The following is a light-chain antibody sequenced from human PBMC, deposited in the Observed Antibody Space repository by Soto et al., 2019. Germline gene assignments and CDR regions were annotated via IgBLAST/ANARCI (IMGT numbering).Light chain of an antibody. V-gene: IGLV2-14*01. CDR3: SSYTSSSKPYV. Sequence: QSVLTQPASVSGSPGQSITISCTGTSSDVGGYNYVSWYQQHPGKAPKLMIYDVSNRPSGVSNRFSGSKSGNTASLTISGLQAEYEADYYCSSYTSSSKPYVFGTGTKVTVL. CDR2: DVS. CDR1: SSDVGGYNY. J-gene: IGLJ1*01.